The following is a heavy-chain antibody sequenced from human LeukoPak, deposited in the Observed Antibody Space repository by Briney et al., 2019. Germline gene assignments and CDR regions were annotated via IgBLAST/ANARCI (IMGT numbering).Heavy chain of an antibody. V-gene: IGHV1-2*02. CDR3: ARVAYYYDSSGYYFEGNYYYYYMDV. Sequence: ASVKVSCKASGYTFTGYYMHWVRQAPGQGLEWMGWINPNSGGTNYAQKFQGRVTMTRDTSISTAYMELSRLRSDDTAVYYCARVAYYYDSSGYYFEGNYYYYYMDVWGKGTTVTVSS. D-gene: IGHD3-22*01. CDR2: INPNSGGT. CDR1: GYTFTGYY. J-gene: IGHJ6*03.